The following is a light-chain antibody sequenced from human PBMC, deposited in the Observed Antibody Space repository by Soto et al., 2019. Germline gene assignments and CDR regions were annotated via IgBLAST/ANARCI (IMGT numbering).Light chain of an antibody. V-gene: IGKV3-20*01. CDR3: QKYDSSALT. CDR2: GAT. Sequence: DIVLTQSPGTLSLSPGESATLSCRASQSVPSSESAWYQQKPGQAPRLLIYGATRRATGIPARFSGSGSWTELALSISRLEPEDFAVYYCQKYDSSALTFGGGTKVAIK. J-gene: IGKJ4*01. CDR1: QSVPSSE.